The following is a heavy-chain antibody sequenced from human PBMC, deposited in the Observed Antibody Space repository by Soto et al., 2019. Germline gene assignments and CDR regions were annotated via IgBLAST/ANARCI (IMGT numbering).Heavy chain of an antibody. D-gene: IGHD4-17*01. Sequence: QVQLVESGGGVVQPGRSLRLSCAASGFTFSSYGMHWVRQAPGKGLEWVAVIWYDGSNKYYADSVKGRFTISRDNSKNTPYLQMNSLRAEDTAVYYWARRNTVTTSFGMDVWGQGTTVTVSS. V-gene: IGHV3-33*01. CDR3: ARRNTVTTSFGMDV. J-gene: IGHJ6*02. CDR2: IWYDGSNK. CDR1: GFTFSSYG.